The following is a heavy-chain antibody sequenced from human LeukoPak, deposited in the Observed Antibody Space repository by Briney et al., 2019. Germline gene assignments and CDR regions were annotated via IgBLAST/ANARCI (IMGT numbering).Heavy chain of an antibody. J-gene: IGHJ4*02. V-gene: IGHV1-18*01. D-gene: IGHD7-27*01. Sequence: ASVKVSCKASGYTFTSYGISWVRQASGQGLEWMGWISAYNGNPNYAQKLQVRVTMTTDTSTSTAYMGLRSLRSDDTAVYYCARVIHWGYDYWGQGTLVTVSS. CDR2: ISAYNGNP. CDR1: GYTFTSYG. CDR3: ARVIHWGYDY.